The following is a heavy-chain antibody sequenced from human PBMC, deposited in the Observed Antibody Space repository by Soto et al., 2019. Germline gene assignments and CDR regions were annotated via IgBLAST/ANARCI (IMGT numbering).Heavy chain of an antibody. CDR3: ARLVVVPHCSGGSCYSYCYGMDV. CDR1: GGSISSYY. Sequence: QVQLQESGPGLVKPSETLSLTCTVSGGSISSYYWSWIRQPPGPGLEWIGYIYYSGSTNYNPSLKRRVTISVDTSKNQSSLKLSSVTAADTAVYYCARLVVVPHCSGGSCYSYCYGMDVWGQGTTVTVSS. J-gene: IGHJ6*02. CDR2: IYYSGST. V-gene: IGHV4-59*12. D-gene: IGHD2-15*01.